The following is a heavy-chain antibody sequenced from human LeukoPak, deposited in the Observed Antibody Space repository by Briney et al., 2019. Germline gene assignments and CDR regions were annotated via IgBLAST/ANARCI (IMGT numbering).Heavy chain of an antibody. CDR3: AKTRIRFGEFNNNWFDP. V-gene: IGHV3-9*02. J-gene: IGHJ5*02. Sequence: LSFDTHGIPPYKYATHPATQAPAKSLESVSDIRSHSDSIAYADSLKARFTISRDNAKNSLYLQMNSLRAEDTALYSCAKTRIRFGEFNNNWFDPWGKGTLVTVSS. CDR1: GIPPYKYA. CDR2: IRSHSDSI. D-gene: IGHD3-10*01.